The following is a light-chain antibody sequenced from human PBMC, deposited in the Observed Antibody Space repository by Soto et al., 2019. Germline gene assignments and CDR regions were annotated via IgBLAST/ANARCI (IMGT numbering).Light chain of an antibody. CDR2: DDN. CDR1: SYNIGAGYD. V-gene: IGLV1-40*01. CDR3: QSSDSSLSGSVV. Sequence: QSVLTQPPSVSGAPGQRVTISCAGSSYNIGAGYDVNWYQQLPGRAPKLLIYDDNNRPSGVPDRFSASKSATSASLAITGLQSEDEASYSCQSSDSSLSGSVVFGGGTKLTVL. J-gene: IGLJ2*01.